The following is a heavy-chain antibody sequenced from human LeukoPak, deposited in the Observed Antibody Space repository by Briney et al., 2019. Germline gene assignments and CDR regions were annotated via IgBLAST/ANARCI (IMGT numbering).Heavy chain of an antibody. CDR3: ASGYAEVLLVAEAFDH. J-gene: IGHJ5*02. Sequence: PSETLFLTCTVSGDSIDSSNYYWAWIRQPPGKGLEWIATIHYSGTTFYNMSVKSRVAISIDSSKNQFSLKLSSVSASDTAVYFCASGYAEVLLVAEAFDHWGQGTLVTVSS. CDR2: IHYSGTT. V-gene: IGHV4-39*01. D-gene: IGHD5-12*01. CDR1: GDSIDSSNYY.